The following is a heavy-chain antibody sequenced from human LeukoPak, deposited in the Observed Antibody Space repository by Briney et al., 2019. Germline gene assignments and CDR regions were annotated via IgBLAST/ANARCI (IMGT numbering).Heavy chain of an antibody. Sequence: ASVKVSCKASGYTFTSYGISWVRQAPGHGLEWMGWISAYNGNTKYTQKFQGRVTMTTDTSTSTAYMELRSLRSDDTAVYYCARERGGYYGSGSYPGLPRYYYYMDVWGKGTTVTISS. CDR1: GYTFTSYG. CDR3: ARERGGYYGSGSYPGLPRYYYYMDV. CDR2: ISAYNGNT. V-gene: IGHV1-18*01. J-gene: IGHJ6*03. D-gene: IGHD3-10*01.